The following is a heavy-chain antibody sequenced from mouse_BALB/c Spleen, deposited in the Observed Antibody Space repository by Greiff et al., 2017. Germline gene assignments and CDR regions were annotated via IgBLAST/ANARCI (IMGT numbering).Heavy chain of an antibody. V-gene: IGHV3-2*02. CDR2: ISYSGST. J-gene: IGHJ1*01. CDR3: ARRRPYGNYVYWYFDV. D-gene: IGHD2-1*01. CDR1: GYSITSDYA. Sequence: EVQLQESGPGLVKPSQSLSLTCTVTGYSITSDYAWNWIRQFPGNKLEWMGYISYSGSTSYNPSLKSRISITRDTSKNQFFLQLNSVTTEDTATYYCARRRPYGNYVYWYFDVWGAGTTVTVSS.